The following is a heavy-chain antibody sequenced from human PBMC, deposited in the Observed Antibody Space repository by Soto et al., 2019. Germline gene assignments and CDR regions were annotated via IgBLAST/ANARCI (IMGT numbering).Heavy chain of an antibody. Sequence: EVQLVESGGGLVQPGGSLRLSCAASGFTFSSYSMNWVRQAPGKGLEWVSYISSSGSTIYYADSVKGRFTIARHNAKNSLYLQLNSLRDEHTAVYYCERDLRMVYAIDFDYWGQGTLVTVSS. J-gene: IGHJ4*02. V-gene: IGHV3-48*02. D-gene: IGHD2-8*01. CDR1: GFTFSSYS. CDR2: ISSSGSTI. CDR3: ERDLRMVYAIDFDY.